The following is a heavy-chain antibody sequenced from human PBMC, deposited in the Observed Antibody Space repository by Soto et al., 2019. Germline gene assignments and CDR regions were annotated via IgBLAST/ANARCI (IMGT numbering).Heavy chain of an antibody. J-gene: IGHJ3*02. V-gene: IGHV4-39*01. CDR1: GGSITNSSYY. Sequence: SETLSLTCTVSGGSITNSSYYWGWIRQPPGKGLEWVGTIYYRGSTYYNPSLKSRVTISVDTSKNQVSLKLNSVTAADTAVYYCASYSRSSEAFDIWGQGTMVTVSS. CDR3: ASYSRSSEAFDI. CDR2: IYYRGST. D-gene: IGHD6-6*01.